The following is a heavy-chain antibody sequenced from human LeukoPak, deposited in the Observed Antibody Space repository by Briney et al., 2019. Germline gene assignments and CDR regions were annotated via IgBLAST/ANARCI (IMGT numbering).Heavy chain of an antibody. D-gene: IGHD4-17*01. CDR3: ARDPRGRGDYADY. CDR2: IKQDGSEK. CDR1: GGSFSGYY. Sequence: PSETLSLTCAVYGGSFSGYYWSWVRQAPGKGLEWVANIKQDGSEKYYVDSVKGRFTISRDNAKNSLYLQMNSLRAEDTAVYYCARDPRGRGDYADYWGQGTLVAVSS. J-gene: IGHJ4*02. V-gene: IGHV3-7*01.